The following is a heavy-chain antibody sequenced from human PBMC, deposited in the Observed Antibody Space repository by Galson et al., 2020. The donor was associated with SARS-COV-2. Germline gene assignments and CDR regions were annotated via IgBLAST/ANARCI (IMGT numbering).Heavy chain of an antibody. D-gene: IGHD2-2*01. Sequence: SVKVSCKASGFTFTSSAVQWVRQARGQRLEWIGWIVVGSGNTTYAQKFQERVTITRDMSTSTAYMELSSLRSEDTAVYYCAAPNCSSTSCYDAFDIWGQGTMVTVSS. CDR2: IVVGSGNT. CDR1: GFTFTSSA. J-gene: IGHJ3*02. CDR3: AAPNCSSTSCYDAFDI. V-gene: IGHV1-58*01.